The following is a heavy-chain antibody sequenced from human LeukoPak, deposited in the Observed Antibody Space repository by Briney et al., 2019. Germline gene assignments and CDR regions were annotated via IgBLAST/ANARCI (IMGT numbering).Heavy chain of an antibody. J-gene: IGHJ4*02. D-gene: IGHD5-18*01. CDR3: AKGAHGTWIQLWFFDY. Sequence: QAGGSLRLSCAASGFTFSSYAMSWVRQAPGKGLEWVSAISGSGGSTYYADSVKGRFTISRDNSKNTLYLQMNSLRAEDTAVYYCAKGAHGTWIQLWFFDYWGQGTLVTVSS. CDR2: ISGSGGST. V-gene: IGHV3-23*01. CDR1: GFTFSSYA.